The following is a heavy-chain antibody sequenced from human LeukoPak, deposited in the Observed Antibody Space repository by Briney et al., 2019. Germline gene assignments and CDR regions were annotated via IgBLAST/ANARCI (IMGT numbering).Heavy chain of an antibody. J-gene: IGHJ4*02. CDR1: GYTFTSNY. D-gene: IGHD7-27*01. CDR3: VGGAPNWGFDF. CDR2: IYPRDGST. Sequence: ASVKVSCKASGYTFTSNYIHWVRQAPGQGLEWMGMIYPRDGSTSYAQKFQGRVTMTRYTSVSTAYMELSSLRSEDTAVYYCVGGAPNWGFDFWGQGTLVTASS. V-gene: IGHV1-46*01.